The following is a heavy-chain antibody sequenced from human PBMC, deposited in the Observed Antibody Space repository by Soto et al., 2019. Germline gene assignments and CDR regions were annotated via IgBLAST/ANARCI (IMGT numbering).Heavy chain of an antibody. V-gene: IGHV3-23*01. J-gene: IGHJ4*02. D-gene: IGHD3-3*01. CDR2: ISGSGGST. CDR3: AKDVKDFWSGYPHGYYFDY. CDR1: GFTFSSYA. Sequence: PGGSMRLSCAASGFTFSSYAMSWVRPAPGKGLEWVSAISGSGGSTYYADSVKGRFTISRDNSKNTLYLQMNSLRAEDTAVYYCAKDVKDFWSGYPHGYYFDYWGQGTLVTVSS.